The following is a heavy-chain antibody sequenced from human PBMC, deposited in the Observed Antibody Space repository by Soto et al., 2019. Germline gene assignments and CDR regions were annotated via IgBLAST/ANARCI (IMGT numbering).Heavy chain of an antibody. CDR1: GGSFSGYY. J-gene: IGHJ6*03. Sequence: SETLSLTCAVYGGSFSGYYWSWIRQPPGKGLEWIGEINHSGSTNYNPSLKSRVTISVDTSKNQFSLKLSSVTAADTAVYYCARDRYYYYMDVWGKGTTVTVSS. CDR3: ARDRYYYYMDV. CDR2: INHSGST. V-gene: IGHV4-34*01.